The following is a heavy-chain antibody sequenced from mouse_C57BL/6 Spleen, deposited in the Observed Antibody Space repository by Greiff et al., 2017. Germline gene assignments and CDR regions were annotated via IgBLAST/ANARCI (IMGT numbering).Heavy chain of an antibody. V-gene: IGHV1-82*01. Sequence: QVQLQQSGPELVKPGASVKISCKASGYAFSSSWMNWVKQRPGKGLEWIGRIYPGDGDTNYNGKFKGTATLTADKSSSTAYMQLSSLTSEDSAVYFCARCDGYPFAYWGQGTLVTVSA. CDR3: ARCDGYPFAY. D-gene: IGHD2-3*01. CDR1: GYAFSSSW. J-gene: IGHJ3*01. CDR2: IYPGDGDT.